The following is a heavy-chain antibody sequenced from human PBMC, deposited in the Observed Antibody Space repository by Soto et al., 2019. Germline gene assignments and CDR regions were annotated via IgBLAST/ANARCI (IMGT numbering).Heavy chain of an antibody. CDR3: ARQKYNYGTYYFDY. V-gene: IGHV5-10-1*01. Sequence: GESLKISCKGSEYSVTKYWMSWVRQMPGKGLEWMGKIDPSDSYTNYSPSFQGHVTISADKSISTAYLQWSNLKASDTAMFYCARQKYNYGTYYFDYWGQGTLVTVSS. J-gene: IGHJ4*02. CDR1: EYSVTKYW. D-gene: IGHD3-10*01. CDR2: IDPSDSYT.